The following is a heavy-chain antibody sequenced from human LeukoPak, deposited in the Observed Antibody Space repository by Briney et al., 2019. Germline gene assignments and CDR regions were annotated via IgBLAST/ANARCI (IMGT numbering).Heavy chain of an antibody. J-gene: IGHJ6*02. CDR3: AREIAAAGTEDYYYGMDV. Sequence: ASVKVSCKASGYTFTGYYMHWVRQAPGQGLEWMGWINPNSGGTNYAQKFQGRVTMTRDTSISTAYMELSRLRSDDTAVYYCAREIAAAGTEDYYYGMDVWGQGTTVTVSS. V-gene: IGHV1-2*02. CDR2: INPNSGGT. D-gene: IGHD6-13*01. CDR1: GYTFTGYY.